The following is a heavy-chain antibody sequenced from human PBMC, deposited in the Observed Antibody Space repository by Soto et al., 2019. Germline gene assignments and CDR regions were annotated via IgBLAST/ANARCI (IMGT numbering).Heavy chain of an antibody. Sequence: GASVKVSCKASGYTFTSYGISWVRQAPGQGLEWMGWISAYNGNTNYAQKLQGRVTMTTDTSTSTAYMELRSLRSDDTAVYYCARDRYDFWSGYYVFDYWGQGTLVTVSS. D-gene: IGHD3-3*01. CDR2: ISAYNGNT. CDR1: GYTFTSYG. V-gene: IGHV1-18*01. CDR3: ARDRYDFWSGYYVFDY. J-gene: IGHJ4*02.